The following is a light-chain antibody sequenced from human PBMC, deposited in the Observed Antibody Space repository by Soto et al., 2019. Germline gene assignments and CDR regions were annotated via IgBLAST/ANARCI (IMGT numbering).Light chain of an antibody. CDR3: LTWGSGIHVV. CDR2: LNSDGSH. V-gene: IGLV4-69*01. J-gene: IGLJ2*01. CDR1: DGHNNYA. Sequence: QLVLIQSPSASASQGASVNLTCTLSDGHNNYAIAWHQQQPERGPRFLMTLNSDGSHKKGDGIPDRFSASSSGAERYLTISSLQSEDEADYYCLTWGSGIHVVFGGGTKLTVL.